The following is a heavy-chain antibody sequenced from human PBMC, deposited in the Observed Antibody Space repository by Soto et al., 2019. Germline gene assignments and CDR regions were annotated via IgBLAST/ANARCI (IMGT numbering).Heavy chain of an antibody. CDR1: GGSISSGGYY. V-gene: IGHV4-31*03. Sequence: PSETLSLTCTVSGGSISSGGYYWSWIRQHPGKGLEWIGYIYYSGSTYYNPSLKSRVTISVDTSKNQFSLKLSSVTAADTAVYYCARAPKTYSSGYPDYWGQGTLVTVS. D-gene: IGHD6-19*01. CDR3: ARAPKTYSSGYPDY. J-gene: IGHJ4*02. CDR2: IYYSGST.